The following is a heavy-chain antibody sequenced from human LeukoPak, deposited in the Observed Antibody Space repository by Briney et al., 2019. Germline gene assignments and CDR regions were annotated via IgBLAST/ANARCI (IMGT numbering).Heavy chain of an antibody. CDR1: GYTFTGYY. D-gene: IGHD3-22*01. CDR3: ARDQEPYYYDSSGRPYYYYYYGMDV. Sequence: GASVKVSCKASGYTFTGYYMHWVRQAPGQGLEWMGWINPNSGGTNYAQKFQGRVTMTRDTSISTAYVELSRLRSDDTAVYYCARDQEPYYYDSSGRPYYYYYYGMDVWGQGTTVTVSS. J-gene: IGHJ6*02. CDR2: INPNSGGT. V-gene: IGHV1-2*02.